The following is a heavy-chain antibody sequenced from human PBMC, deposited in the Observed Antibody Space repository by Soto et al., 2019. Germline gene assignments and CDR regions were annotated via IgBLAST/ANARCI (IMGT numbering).Heavy chain of an antibody. CDR3: ASPRYYGSGSYLPKLDYYYYYGMDV. V-gene: IGHV1-3*01. CDR2: INAGNGNT. Sequence: GSSVKVSCKASGYTFTSYAMHWVRQAPGQRLEWMGWINAGNGNTKYSQKFQGRVTITRDTSASTAYMELSSLRSEDTAVYYCASPRYYGSGSYLPKLDYYYYYGMDVWGQGTTVTVSS. D-gene: IGHD3-10*01. J-gene: IGHJ6*01. CDR1: GYTFTSYA.